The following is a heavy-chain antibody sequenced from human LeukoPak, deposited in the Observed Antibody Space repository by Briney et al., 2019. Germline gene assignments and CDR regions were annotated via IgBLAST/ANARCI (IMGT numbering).Heavy chain of an antibody. CDR2: ISAYNGNT. CDR3: TRDKGATVDPPMAPDY. J-gene: IGHJ4*02. D-gene: IGHD5-18*01. Sequence: ASVKVSCKASGYTFTSSGFSWVRQAPGQGLEGMGWISAYNGNTYYTQKLHGRVTMTTDTSPSTAYTELRSLRCADPAVYYCTRDKGATVDPPMAPDYSGQGTLVTVSS. CDR1: GYTFTSSG. V-gene: IGHV1-18*01.